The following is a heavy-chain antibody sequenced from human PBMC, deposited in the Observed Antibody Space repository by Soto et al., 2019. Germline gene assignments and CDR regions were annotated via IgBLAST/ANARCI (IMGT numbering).Heavy chain of an antibody. CDR3: ARAVSVLRFLEWLPAPYYYYYGMDV. V-gene: IGHV4-61*01. J-gene: IGHJ6*02. CDR1: GGSISSSSYY. D-gene: IGHD3-3*01. Sequence: SETLSLTCTVSGGSISSSSYYWSWIRQPPGKGLEWIGYIYYSGSTNYNPSLKSRVTISVDTSKNQFSLKLSSVTAADTAVYYCARAVSVLRFLEWLPAPYYYYYGMDVWGQGTTVTVSS. CDR2: IYYSGST.